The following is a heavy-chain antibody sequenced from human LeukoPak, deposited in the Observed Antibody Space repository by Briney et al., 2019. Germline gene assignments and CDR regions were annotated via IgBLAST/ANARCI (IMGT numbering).Heavy chain of an antibody. J-gene: IGHJ4*02. D-gene: IGHD1-26*01. CDR2: IGYSGST. CDR3: ARLRGIILGALLHYYFDY. CDR1: GDSISSYY. V-gene: IGHV4-59*08. Sequence: SETLSLTCTVSGDSISSYYWSWIRQPPGKGLEWIGYIGYSGSTNYNPSLKSRVTISIDTSKNQFSLKLSSVTAADTAVYYCARLRGIILGALLHYYFDYWGQGTLVSVSS.